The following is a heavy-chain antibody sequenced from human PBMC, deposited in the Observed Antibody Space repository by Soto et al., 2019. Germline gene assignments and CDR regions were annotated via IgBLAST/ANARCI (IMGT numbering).Heavy chain of an antibody. CDR1: GLSLSTNGVG. D-gene: IGHD2-21*02. V-gene: IGHV2-5*02. Sequence: SGPTLGNPTQTLTLTCTFCGLSLSTNGVGVGWIRQPPGKALEWLALIYWDDDKRYSPSLKSRLTITKDTSKNQVVLTMTNMDPVDTATYYCVQSRCGGDCLQSYSSHSYYGLDVWGQGTTVTVSS. CDR2: IYWDDDK. J-gene: IGHJ6*02. CDR3: VQSRCGGDCLQSYSSHSYYGLDV.